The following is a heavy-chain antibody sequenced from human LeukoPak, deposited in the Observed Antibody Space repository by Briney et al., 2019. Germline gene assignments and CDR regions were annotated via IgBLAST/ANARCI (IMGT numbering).Heavy chain of an antibody. Sequence: GGSLRLSCAASGFTFSSYAMHWVRQAPGKGLEWVAVISYDGSNKYYADSVKGRFTISRDNSKNTLYLQMNSLRAEDTAVYYCARADYYDSSGYPDYWGQGTLVTVSS. D-gene: IGHD3-22*01. CDR1: GFTFSSYA. CDR2: ISYDGSNK. CDR3: ARADYYDSSGYPDY. J-gene: IGHJ4*02. V-gene: IGHV3-30*01.